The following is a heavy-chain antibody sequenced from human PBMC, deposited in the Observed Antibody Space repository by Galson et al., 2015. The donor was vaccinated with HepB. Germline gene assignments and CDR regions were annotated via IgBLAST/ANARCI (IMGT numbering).Heavy chain of an antibody. D-gene: IGHD5-12*01. CDR3: ATYSGYDGGLDY. CDR1: GYTFTAHF. V-gene: IGHV1-2*02. J-gene: IGHJ4*02. Sequence: SVKVSGKASGYTFTAHFMHWVRQAPGQGLEWMGWMNPNNGGTYFAQKFQGRVTMTRDTSISTAYVDLSGLRSDDTAIYYCATYSGYDGGLDYWGQGTLVTVSS. CDR2: MNPNNGGT.